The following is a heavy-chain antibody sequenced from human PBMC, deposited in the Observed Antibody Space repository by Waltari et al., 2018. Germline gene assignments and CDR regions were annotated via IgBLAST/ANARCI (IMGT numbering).Heavy chain of an antibody. CDR2: IYYSGST. CDR3: ARDARAFDI. CDR1: GGSISSHY. J-gene: IGHJ3*02. V-gene: IGHV4-59*11. Sequence: QVQLQESGPGLVKPSETLSLTCTVSGGSISSHYWSWIRQPPGKGLEWIGYIYYSGSTNYNPSLKSRVTISVDTSKNQFSLKLSSVTAADTAVYYCARDARAFDIWGQGTMVTVSS.